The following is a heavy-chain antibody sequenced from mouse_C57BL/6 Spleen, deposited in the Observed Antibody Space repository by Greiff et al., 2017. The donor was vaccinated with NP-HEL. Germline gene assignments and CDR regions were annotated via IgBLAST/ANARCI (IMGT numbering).Heavy chain of an antibody. CDR1: GFTFSDYG. CDR2: ISSGSSTI. CDR3: ARRTFYDYDGGYAMDY. D-gene: IGHD2-4*01. J-gene: IGHJ4*01. V-gene: IGHV5-17*01. Sequence: EVQRVESGGGLVKPGGSLKLSCAASGFTFSDYGMHWVRQAPEKGLEWVAYISSGSSTIYYAATVKGRFTISRDNAKNTLFLQMTSLRSEDTAMYYCARRTFYDYDGGYAMDYWGQGTSVTVSS.